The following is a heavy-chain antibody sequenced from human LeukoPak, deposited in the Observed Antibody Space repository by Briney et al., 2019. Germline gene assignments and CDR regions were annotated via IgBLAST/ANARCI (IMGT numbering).Heavy chain of an antibody. V-gene: IGHV4-38-2*02. CDR3: ARRSRSTPDY. CDR1: GYSISSGYY. Sequence: SETLSLACTVSGYSISSGYYWGWIRQPPGKGLEWIGSIFHSANTYYNPSLKSRVTISVDTSKNQFSLKLSSVTAADTAVYYCARRSRSTPDYWGQGTLVTVSS. J-gene: IGHJ4*02. CDR2: IFHSANT.